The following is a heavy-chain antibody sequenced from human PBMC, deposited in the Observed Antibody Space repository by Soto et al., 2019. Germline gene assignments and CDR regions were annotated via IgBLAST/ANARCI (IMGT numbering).Heavy chain of an antibody. CDR3: ATVDSTFDY. Sequence: ASVKVSCKVSGYTLTELSMHWVRQAPGKGLEWMGGCDPEDGETIYAHKFQGRVTMTEDTSTDTAYMELSGMRSEFTAVSYCATVDSTFDYWGQGTLVTVTS. D-gene: IGHD1-26*01. V-gene: IGHV1-24*01. CDR1: GYTLTELS. CDR2: CDPEDGET. J-gene: IGHJ4*02.